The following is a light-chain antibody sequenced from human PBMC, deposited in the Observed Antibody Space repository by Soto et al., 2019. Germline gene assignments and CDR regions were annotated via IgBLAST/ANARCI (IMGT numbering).Light chain of an antibody. Sequence: DIVMTQSPDSLAVSLGERATINCKSSQGVLYSSDNKNYLAWYQHKPGQPPRLIIYWASTRDSGVPDRFSGSGSGTDFTLTISSLQAEDVAVYYCQHYYSTPGTFGQGTRVEIK. CDR1: QGVLYSSDNKNY. CDR3: QHYYSTPGT. V-gene: IGKV4-1*01. J-gene: IGKJ1*01. CDR2: WAS.